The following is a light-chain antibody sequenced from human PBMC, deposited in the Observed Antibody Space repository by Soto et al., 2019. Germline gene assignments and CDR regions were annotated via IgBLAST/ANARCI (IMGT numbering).Light chain of an antibody. V-gene: IGKV3-15*01. CDR1: QSVGTN. J-gene: IGKJ1*01. Sequence: EIVMTQSPATLSVSPGEGATLSCRASQSVGTNLAWYQQIPGQAPRLVMFGASTRATGIPARFSGGGSGTEFTLTISSLQSQDFAVYYCKQYDDWPRSFGQGTKVEIK. CDR3: KQYDDWPRS. CDR2: GAS.